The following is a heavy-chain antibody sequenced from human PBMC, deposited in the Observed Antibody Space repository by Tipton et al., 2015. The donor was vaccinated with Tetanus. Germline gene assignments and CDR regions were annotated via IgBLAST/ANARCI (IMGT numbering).Heavy chain of an antibody. J-gene: IGHJ6*02. CDR2: IYYSGST. CDR1: GGSISSGGYY. D-gene: IGHD4-17*01. V-gene: IGHV4-31*03. CDR3: ARDRGLTTGGGIGMDV. Sequence: GLVKPSETLSLNCTVSGGSISSGGYYWSWIRQHPGKGLEWIGYIYYSGSTYYNPSLKSRLTISVDTSKNQFSLKLSSVTAADTAVYYCARDRGLTTGGGIGMDVWGQGTTVTVSS.